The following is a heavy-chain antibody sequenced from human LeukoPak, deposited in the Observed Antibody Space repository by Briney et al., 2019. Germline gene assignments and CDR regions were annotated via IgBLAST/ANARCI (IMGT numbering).Heavy chain of an antibody. CDR1: GGSISSGDYY. J-gene: IGHJ5*02. V-gene: IGHV4-30-4*08. D-gene: IGHD2-8*02. CDR3: DAGPGDWFDH. CDR2: IYYSGST. Sequence: SETLSLTCTVSGGSISSGDYYWSWIRQPPGKGLEWIGYIYYSGSTYYNPSLKSRVTISVDTSKNQFSLKLSSVTAADSASDYRDAGPGDWFDHWCQGTLVSVSS.